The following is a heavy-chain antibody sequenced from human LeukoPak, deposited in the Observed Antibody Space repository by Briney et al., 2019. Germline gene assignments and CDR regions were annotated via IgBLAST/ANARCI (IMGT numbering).Heavy chain of an antibody. CDR2: ISYDGSNK. J-gene: IGHJ3*02. V-gene: IGHV3-30-3*01. CDR1: GFTFSSYA. Sequence: PGRSLRLSCAASGFTFSSYAMHWVRQAPGKGLEWVAVISYDGSNKYYADSVKGRFTISRDNSKNTLYLQMNSLRAEDTAVYYCARDWELTSCSGGSCFEAFDIWGQGTMVTVSS. CDR3: ARDWELTSCSGGSCFEAFDI. D-gene: IGHD2-15*01.